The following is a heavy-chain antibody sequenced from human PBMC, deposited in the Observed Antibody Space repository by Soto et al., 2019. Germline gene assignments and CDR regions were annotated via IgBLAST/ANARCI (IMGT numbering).Heavy chain of an antibody. V-gene: IGHV5-51*03. CDR3: ARLSTHYYYYYGMDV. Sequence: EVQLVQSGAEVKKPGESLKISCKGSGYSFTSYWIGWVRQMPGKGLEWMGIIYPGDSDTRYSPSFQGQVTISADKSISTASLQWSSLQASDTAMYYCARLSTHYYYYYGMDVWGQGTTVTVSS. CDR1: GYSFTSYW. D-gene: IGHD3-3*02. CDR2: IYPGDSDT. J-gene: IGHJ6*02.